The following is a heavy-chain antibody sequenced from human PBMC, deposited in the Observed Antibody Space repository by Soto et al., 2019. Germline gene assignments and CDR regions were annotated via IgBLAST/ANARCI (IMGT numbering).Heavy chain of an antibody. CDR2: IKEEGSEK. V-gene: IGHV3-7*01. CDR3: AHPSLASAGQKY. D-gene: IGHD6-13*01. Sequence: PGGSLRLSCAPSGFTFSTYWMSWVRQAPGKGLEWVANIKEEGSEKYYVDSVKGRFTISRDNAKNSLYLQMNSLRVEDTALYYCAHPSLASAGQKYWGKGTLVTVSS. CDR1: GFTFSTYW. J-gene: IGHJ4*02.